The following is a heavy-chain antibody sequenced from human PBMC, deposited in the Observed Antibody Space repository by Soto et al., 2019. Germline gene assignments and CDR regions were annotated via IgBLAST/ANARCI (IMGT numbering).Heavy chain of an antibody. J-gene: IGHJ6*02. D-gene: IGHD3-16*01. CDR2: INVGNGDT. CDR1: GYIFSNYN. Sequence: ASVNVSCKSSGYIFSNYNIHWVRQAPGQRLEWMGWINVGNGDTKYSEKFQGRVTNSGDTSASTAFMELSSLTSEDTGVYYCARDQGLGDVWGQGTTVTVSS. CDR3: ARDQGLGDV. V-gene: IGHV1-3*01.